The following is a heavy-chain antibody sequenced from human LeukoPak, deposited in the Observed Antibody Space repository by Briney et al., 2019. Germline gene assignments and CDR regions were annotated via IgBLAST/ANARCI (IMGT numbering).Heavy chain of an antibody. CDR2: IKGDGIST. CDR1: GFDFSSNW. J-gene: IGHJ4*02. D-gene: IGHD2/OR15-2a*01. Sequence: PGWSLRLSCAASGFDFSSNWMHWVRHAPGQGLVWVSRIKGDGISTNYADSVKGRFTISRDIAKNTLYLQMNSLRAEDTGVYYCARDLAFSRLDYWGQGVLVTVSS. CDR3: ARDLAFSRLDY. V-gene: IGHV3-74*01.